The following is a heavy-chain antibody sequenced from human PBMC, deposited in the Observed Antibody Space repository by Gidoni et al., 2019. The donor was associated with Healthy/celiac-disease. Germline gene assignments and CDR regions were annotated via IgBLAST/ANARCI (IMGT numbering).Heavy chain of an antibody. J-gene: IGHJ4*02. CDR2: IYCSGST. D-gene: IGHD3-10*01. CDR1: GGSISSGGYY. Sequence: QVQLQESGPGLVKPAQTLSLTCTVSGGSISSGGYYWSWIRQHPGKGLEWIGYIYCSGSTYYNPSLKSRVTISVDTSKNQFSLKLSSGTAADTAEYYCARYGATAFDYWGQGTLVTVSS. V-gene: IGHV4-31*03. CDR3: ARYGATAFDY.